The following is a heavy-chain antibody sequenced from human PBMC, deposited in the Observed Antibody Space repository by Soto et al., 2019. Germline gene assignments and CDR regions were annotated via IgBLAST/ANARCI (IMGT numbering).Heavy chain of an antibody. CDR1: GFSLTTTGMC. D-gene: IGHD3-9*01. CDR3: ARMVTEGTFDWNQTDF. CDR2: SDWGDDK. Sequence: SGPTLVNPTQTLTLTCTVSGFSLTTTGMCVTWIRQPPGKALEWLALSDWGDDKKYTPFLKTRLSLSKYTSKNQVVLTLHNIDPVDTGTYYCARMVTEGTFDWNQTDFWGQGTLVTVSS. V-gene: IGHV2-70*01. J-gene: IGHJ4*02.